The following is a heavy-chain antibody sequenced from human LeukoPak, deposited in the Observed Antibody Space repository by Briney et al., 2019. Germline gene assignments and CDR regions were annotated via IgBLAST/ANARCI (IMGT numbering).Heavy chain of an antibody. CDR3: ARGVDVVVPAEPVFDY. D-gene: IGHD2-2*01. CDR2: ISYDGSNK. J-gene: IGHJ4*02. Sequence: PGRSLRLSCAASGFTFSSYGMHWVRQAPGKGLEWVAVISYDGSNKYYADSVKGRFTISRDNSKNTLYLQMNSLRAEDTAVYYCARGVDVVVPAEPVFDYWGQGTLVTVSS. V-gene: IGHV3-30*03. CDR1: GFTFSSYG.